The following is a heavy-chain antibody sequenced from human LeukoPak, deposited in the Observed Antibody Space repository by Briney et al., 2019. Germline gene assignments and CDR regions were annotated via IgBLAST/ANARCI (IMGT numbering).Heavy chain of an antibody. CDR2: ISGDT. CDR1: GFTSDDHA. J-gene: IGHJ3*02. D-gene: IGHD3-10*01. CDR3: ASQTKYYYGSGSYWGAFDI. Sequence: GGSLRLSCAASGFTSDDHAMHWVRQAPGKGLEWVSLISGDTYYADSVKGRFTICRDNSKNSLYLQMNSLRTDDTALYYCASQTKYYYGSGSYWGAFDIWGQGTMVTVSS. V-gene: IGHV3-43*02.